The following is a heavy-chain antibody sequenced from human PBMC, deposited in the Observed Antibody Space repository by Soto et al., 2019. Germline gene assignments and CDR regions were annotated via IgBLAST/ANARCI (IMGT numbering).Heavy chain of an antibody. J-gene: IGHJ4*02. V-gene: IGHV4-34*01. Sequence: QVQLQQWGAGLLKPSETLSLTCAVYGGSFSGYYWSWIRQPLGKGLEWIGEINHSGSTNYNPSLKSRVTISVDTSKNQFSLKLSSVTAADTAVYYCARIAGPVTDYWGQGTLVTVSS. CDR1: GGSFSGYY. CDR2: INHSGST. CDR3: ARIAGPVTDY. D-gene: IGHD4-17*01.